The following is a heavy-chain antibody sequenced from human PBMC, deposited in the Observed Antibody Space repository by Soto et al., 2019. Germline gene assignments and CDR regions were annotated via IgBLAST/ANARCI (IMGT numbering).Heavy chain of an antibody. CDR3: ARGAGFWSGYYDAPGY. Sequence: QVQLVESGGGVVQPGRSLRLSCAASGFTFSSYGMHWVRQAPGKGLEWVAVIWYDGSNNYYADSVKGRFTISRDNSKNTVNLKMNSLRAEDTAVYYCARGAGFWSGYYDAPGYWGQGTLVTVSS. J-gene: IGHJ4*02. V-gene: IGHV3-33*01. CDR2: IWYDGSNN. CDR1: GFTFSSYG. D-gene: IGHD3-3*01.